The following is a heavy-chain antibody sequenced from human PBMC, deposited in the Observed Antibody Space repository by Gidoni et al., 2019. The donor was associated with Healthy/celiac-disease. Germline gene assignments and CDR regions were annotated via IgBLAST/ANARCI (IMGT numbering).Heavy chain of an antibody. V-gene: IGHV3-48*01. J-gene: IGHJ4*02. CDR3: ARDHYGDYEFDY. D-gene: IGHD4-17*01. Sequence: EVQLVASGGGLVQPGGSLRLSCAASVFTFTTYSMNWVRQAPGKGLEWISYISATSRTIYYADSVKGRFTISRDNAKNSLYLQMNSLRAEDTAVYYCARDHYGDYEFDYWGQGTLVTVSS. CDR1: VFTFTTYS. CDR2: ISATSRTI.